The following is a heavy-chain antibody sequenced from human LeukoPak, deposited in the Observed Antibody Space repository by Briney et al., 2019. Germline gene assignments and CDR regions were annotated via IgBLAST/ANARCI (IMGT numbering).Heavy chain of an antibody. D-gene: IGHD2-21*02. Sequence: GRSLRLSCAASGFTFSSYGMNWVRQAPGKGLEWVAVIWYDGSNKYYADSVKGRFTISRDNSKNTLYLQMNSLRAEDTAVYYCAKGRGGDRKYYFDYWGQGTLVTVSS. CDR2: IWYDGSNK. CDR1: GFTFSSYG. J-gene: IGHJ4*02. CDR3: AKGRGGDRKYYFDY. V-gene: IGHV3-33*06.